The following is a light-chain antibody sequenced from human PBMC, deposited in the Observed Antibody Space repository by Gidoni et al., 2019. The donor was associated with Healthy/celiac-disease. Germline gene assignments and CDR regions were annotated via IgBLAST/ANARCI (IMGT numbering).Light chain of an antibody. CDR3: QQYDNLSS. CDR1: QDISNY. J-gene: IGKJ2*04. CDR2: DAS. Sequence: DIQLTQSPSSLSASVGDSVTITFQASQDISNYLNWYQQKPGKAPKLLIYDASNLETGVPSRFSGSGSGTDFTFTISSLQPEDIATYYCQQYDNLSSFGQGTKLEIK. V-gene: IGKV1-33*01.